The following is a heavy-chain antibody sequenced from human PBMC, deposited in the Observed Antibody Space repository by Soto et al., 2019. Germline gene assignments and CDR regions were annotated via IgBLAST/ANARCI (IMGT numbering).Heavy chain of an antibody. D-gene: IGHD6-19*01. CDR1: GFTFSSYA. J-gene: IGHJ4*02. Sequence: GGSLRLSCAASGFTFSSYAMSWVRQAPGKGLEWVSAISGSGGSTYYADSVKGRFAISRDNSKNTLYLQMNSLRAEDTAVYYCAKSNSSGWYRMVDYFDYWGQGTLVTVSS. CDR3: AKSNSSGWYRMVDYFDY. V-gene: IGHV3-23*01. CDR2: ISGSGGST.